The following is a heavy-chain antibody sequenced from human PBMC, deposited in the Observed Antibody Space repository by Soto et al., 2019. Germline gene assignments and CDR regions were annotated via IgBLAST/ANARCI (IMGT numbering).Heavy chain of an antibody. D-gene: IGHD1-1*01. CDR2: IVVCSGNT. Sequence: QMQLVQSGPEVKKPGTSVKVSCKASGFTFTSSAMKWVRQARGQRLEWIGWIVVCSGNTNYAQKFQERVTITRDKSTTTAYMELSSHRSEDTAVNYCAAVPPQLGTPRPDLYFDLWGRGTLVTVSS. J-gene: IGHJ2*01. CDR3: AAVPPQLGTPRPDLYFDL. V-gene: IGHV1-58*02. CDR1: GFTFTSSA.